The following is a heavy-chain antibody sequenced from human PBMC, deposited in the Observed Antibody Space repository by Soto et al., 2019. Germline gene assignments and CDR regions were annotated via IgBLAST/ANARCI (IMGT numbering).Heavy chain of an antibody. CDR2: INTDGSTT. V-gene: IGHV3-74*01. CDR1: GFTFSNYW. Sequence: EVQLVESGGGLVQPGGSLRLSCAASGFTFSNYWMHWVRQAPGKGPVWVSLINTDGSTTNYADSVKGRFTISRDNAKNTLYLQTNWLGAEDTAVYYCARDLGGYASHWGQGTLVTVSS. D-gene: IGHD3-16*01. CDR3: ARDLGGYASH. J-gene: IGHJ4*02.